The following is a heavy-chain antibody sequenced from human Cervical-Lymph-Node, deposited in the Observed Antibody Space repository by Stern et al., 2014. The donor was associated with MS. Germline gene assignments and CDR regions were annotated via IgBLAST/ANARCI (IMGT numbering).Heavy chain of an antibody. CDR1: GFSLSTSGMR. V-gene: IGHV2-70*04. CDR2: IDWDNTE. D-gene: IGHD1-1*01. Sequence: ESGPAMVKPTQTLTLTCTFSGFSLSTSGMRVSWIRQPPGRALEWLARIDWDNTEFYSPSLRTRLTISKDTSRIQVVLVMTNMDPTDTATYFCARSYNWSPFDPWGQGTLVTVSS. J-gene: IGHJ5*02. CDR3: ARSYNWSPFDP.